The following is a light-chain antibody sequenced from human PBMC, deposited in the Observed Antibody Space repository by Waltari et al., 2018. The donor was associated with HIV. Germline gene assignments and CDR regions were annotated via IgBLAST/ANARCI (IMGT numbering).Light chain of an antibody. CDR1: SSNIGRDT. J-gene: IGLJ3*02. Sequence: QSVLTQPPSASGTPGQRVTISCSGGSSNIGRDTVNWYHHHPGTAPKLLIYNNNRRPSGVPDRFSGSKSGTSASLAISVLQSEDDADYYCASWDGSLNGWVFGGGTKLTVL. V-gene: IGLV1-44*01. CDR3: ASWDGSLNGWV. CDR2: NNN.